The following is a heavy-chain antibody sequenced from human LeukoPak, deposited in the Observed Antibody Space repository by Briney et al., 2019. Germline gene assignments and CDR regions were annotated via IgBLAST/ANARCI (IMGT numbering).Heavy chain of an antibody. CDR1: GFTFSSYS. CDR2: ISSSSSYI. J-gene: IGHJ6*03. CDR3: ARDGLSDTAFHYYYYYYYMDV. Sequence: PGGSLRLSCAASGFTFSSYSMNWVRQAPGKGLEWVSSISSSSSYIYYADSVKGRFTISRDNAKNSLYLQMNSLRAEDTAVYYCARDGLSDTAFHYYYYYYYMDVWGKGTTVTVSS. V-gene: IGHV3-21*01. D-gene: IGHD5-18*01.